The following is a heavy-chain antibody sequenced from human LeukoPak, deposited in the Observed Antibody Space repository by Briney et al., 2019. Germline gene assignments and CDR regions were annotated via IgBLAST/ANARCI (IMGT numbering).Heavy chain of an antibody. CDR1: GYTFTGYY. D-gene: IGHD3-10*01. V-gene: IGHV1-2*02. CDR3: ARRGNGSGSYYNEECLDY. J-gene: IGHJ4*02. Sequence: ASVKVSCKASGYTFTGYYMHWVRQAPGQGLEWMGWINPNSGGTNYAQKFQGRVTMTRDTSISTAYMELSRLRSDDTAVYYCARRGNGSGSYYNEECLDYWGQGTLVTVSS. CDR2: INPNSGGT.